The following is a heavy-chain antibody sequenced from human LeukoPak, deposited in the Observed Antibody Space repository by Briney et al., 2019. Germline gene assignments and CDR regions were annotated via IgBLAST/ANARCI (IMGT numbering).Heavy chain of an antibody. V-gene: IGHV3-15*01. CDR2: IKSKTDGGTT. CDR3: TTPYYYNGMDV. J-gene: IGHJ6*02. CDR1: GFTFSSYS. Sequence: GGSLRLSCAASGFTFSSYSMNWVRQAPGRGLEWVGRIKSKTDGGTTDYAAPVKGRFTISRDDSKNTLYLQMNSLKTEDTAVYYCTTPYYYNGMDVWGQGTTVTVSS.